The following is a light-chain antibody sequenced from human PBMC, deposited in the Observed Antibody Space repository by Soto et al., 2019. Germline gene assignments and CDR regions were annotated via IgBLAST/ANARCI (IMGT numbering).Light chain of an antibody. Sequence: EIMLTQSPATLSLSPGERATLSFRASQSISSYLAWYQHKPGQAPRLLIYDVSNRATGIPARFSGSGSGTDFTLTISSLEPEDFAVYYCQQRSNWPRTFGQGTKVDIK. CDR1: QSISSY. V-gene: IGKV3-11*01. CDR2: DVS. CDR3: QQRSNWPRT. J-gene: IGKJ1*01.